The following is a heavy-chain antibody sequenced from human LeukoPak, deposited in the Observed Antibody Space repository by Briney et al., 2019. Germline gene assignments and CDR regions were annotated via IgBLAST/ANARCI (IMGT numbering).Heavy chain of an antibody. Sequence: GGSLRLSCAASGFTLSSYAMTWVRQAPGKGLEWVSSISGSGTSTYYTDSVKGRFTISRDNSENTLYLQMNSLRAEDTAVYYCAKVRDSSGSDYWGQGTLVTVSS. CDR1: GFTLSSYA. V-gene: IGHV3-23*01. CDR3: AKVRDSSGSDY. CDR2: ISGSGTST. D-gene: IGHD6-19*01. J-gene: IGHJ4*02.